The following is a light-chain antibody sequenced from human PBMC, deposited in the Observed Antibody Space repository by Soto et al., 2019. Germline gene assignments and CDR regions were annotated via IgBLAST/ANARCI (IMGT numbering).Light chain of an antibody. CDR1: SSDVGGYNY. CDR2: DVT. V-gene: IGLV2-11*01. J-gene: IGLJ1*01. CDR3: QSYDSSLSGLYV. Sequence: QSALTQPRSVSGSPGQSVTISCTGTSSDVGGYNYVSWYQQHPGEAPKVMIYDVTERPSGVPDRFSGSKSGTSASLAITGLQAEDEADYYCQSYDSSLSGLYVFGTGTKVTVL.